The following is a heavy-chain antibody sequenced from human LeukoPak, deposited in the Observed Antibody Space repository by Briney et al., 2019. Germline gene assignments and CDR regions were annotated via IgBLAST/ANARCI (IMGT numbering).Heavy chain of an antibody. CDR3: ARGRDGYNLGFDY. CDR2: IHHSGNT. D-gene: IGHD5-24*01. V-gene: IGHV4-4*02. J-gene: IGHJ4*02. Sequence: SGTLSLTCAVSGGSISTDNWWSWVRQPPGKGLEWIGEIHHSGNTNYNPSLKSRVTMSVDKSKSQFSLKLTSVTAADTAVYYCARGRDGYNLGFDYWGQGTLVTVSS. CDR1: GGSISTDNW.